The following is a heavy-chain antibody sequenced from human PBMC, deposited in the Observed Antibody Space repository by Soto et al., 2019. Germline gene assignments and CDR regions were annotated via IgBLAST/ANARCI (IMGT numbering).Heavy chain of an antibody. CDR3: ATSCGGDTCPPWPRK. V-gene: IGHV1-46*03. CDR1: GYSLSPYY. Sequence: QVHLVQSGAEVKKPGASVKVYCKASGYSLSPYYMHWVRQAPGQGLEWMAIINPNCCSTKNAQKFQGRGILTRDTSTSTIYMELSRLTAVDTATYYCATSCGGDTCPPWPRKWGQWTMVTVSS. J-gene: IGHJ3*01. D-gene: IGHD2-21*01. CDR2: INPNCCST.